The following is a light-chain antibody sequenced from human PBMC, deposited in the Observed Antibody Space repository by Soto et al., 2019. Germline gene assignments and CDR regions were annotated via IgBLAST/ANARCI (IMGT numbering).Light chain of an antibody. CDR1: QTIIGNY. V-gene: IGKV3-20*01. Sequence: ESVLTQSPGTLSLSPGERATLSCRASQTIIGNYLAWYQQKPGQAPRLLIYGASNRATGVPDRFSGSYSGTDFTLTISRLEPEDFAVYYCQQYGSSPRTFGQGTKVDIK. CDR2: GAS. J-gene: IGKJ1*01. CDR3: QQYGSSPRT.